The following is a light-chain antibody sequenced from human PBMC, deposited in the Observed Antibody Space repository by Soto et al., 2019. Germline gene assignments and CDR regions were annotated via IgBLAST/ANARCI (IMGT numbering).Light chain of an antibody. CDR1: QSVGASY. CDR3: QQYGSSSWT. J-gene: IGKJ1*01. V-gene: IGKV3-20*01. CDR2: GAS. Sequence: ELALTQYPGTLSLSPGARATLSCRASQSVGASYLAWYQQKPGQAPRLLINGASSRATGIPARVSGRRSGTDVTRTISRLEPEDLAVYYCQQYGSSSWTFGQGTKVDIK.